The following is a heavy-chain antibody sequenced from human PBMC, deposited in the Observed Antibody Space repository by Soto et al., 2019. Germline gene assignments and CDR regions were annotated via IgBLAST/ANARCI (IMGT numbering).Heavy chain of an antibody. CDR3: AKGPEYDTLAGCDY. D-gene: IGHD6-19*01. CDR1: GFTFSLSA. CDR2: LSGGGSTT. Sequence: EVQLLESGGGFVQPGESLRLSCAASGFTFSLSAMSWVRQAPGRGLDWVSSLSGGGSTTDYADSVKGRFTIARDNSKTTAHLQMNSLRPEDTAVYYCAKGPEYDTLAGCDYWGQGALGTVSS. V-gene: IGHV3-23*01. J-gene: IGHJ4*02.